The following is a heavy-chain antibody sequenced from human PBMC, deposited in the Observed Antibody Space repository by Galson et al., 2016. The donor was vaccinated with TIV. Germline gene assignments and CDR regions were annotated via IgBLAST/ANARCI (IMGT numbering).Heavy chain of an antibody. CDR1: GYAIKSGSS. CDR2: IYESGTT. Sequence: SETLSLTCAVSGYAIKSGSSWGWIRQPPGKGLQWIGSIYESGTTYYNLSLTSRLTMSVDTSKNQFSLKLSSVAAPDTAVYYCVREGSTVTMHHYFGMDVWGQGTSVTVSS. CDR3: VREGSTVTMHHYFGMDV. J-gene: IGHJ6*02. D-gene: IGHD4-17*01. V-gene: IGHV4-38-2*02.